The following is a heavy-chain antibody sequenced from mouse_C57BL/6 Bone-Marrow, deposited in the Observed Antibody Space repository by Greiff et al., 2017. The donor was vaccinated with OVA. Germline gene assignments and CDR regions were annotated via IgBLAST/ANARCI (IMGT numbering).Heavy chain of an antibody. V-gene: IGHV1-63*01. J-gene: IGHJ1*03. CDR1: GYTFTNYW. D-gene: IGHD2-3*01. CDR3: ARLDGYWYFDV. Sequence: QLQESGAELVRPGTSVKMSCKASGYTFTNYWIGWAKQRPGHGLEWIGDIYPGGGYTNYNEKFKGKATLTADKSSSTAYMQFSSLTSEDSAIYYCARLDGYWYFDVWGTGTTVTVSS. CDR2: IYPGGGYT.